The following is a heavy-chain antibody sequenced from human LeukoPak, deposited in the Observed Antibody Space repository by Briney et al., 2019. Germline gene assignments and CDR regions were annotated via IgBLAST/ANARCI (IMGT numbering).Heavy chain of an antibody. Sequence: GGSLRLSCAASGFTFSRYWMSWVRQAPGKGLEWVANIRHDGSNKYYVDSVKGRFTISRDNTRNSLYLHMSSPRVDDTAVYYCATSHDSSGNDCGQGTLVTVSS. D-gene: IGHD3-22*01. CDR1: GFTFSRYW. V-gene: IGHV3-7*01. J-gene: IGHJ4*02. CDR3: ATSHDSSGND. CDR2: IRHDGSNK.